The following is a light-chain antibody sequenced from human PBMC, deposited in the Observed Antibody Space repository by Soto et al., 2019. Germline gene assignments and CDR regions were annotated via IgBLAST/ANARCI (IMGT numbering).Light chain of an antibody. Sequence: DIVLTQSPGTLSLSPGERATLYCRASQSVSSSYLAWYQQRPGQAPNPLIYDASSRATGISERFSGSGSGTDFTLTISRLEPEDFAVYYCQQYETSLITFGGGTKVDIK. J-gene: IGKJ4*01. CDR2: DAS. CDR3: QQYETSLIT. CDR1: QSVSSSY. V-gene: IGKV3-20*01.